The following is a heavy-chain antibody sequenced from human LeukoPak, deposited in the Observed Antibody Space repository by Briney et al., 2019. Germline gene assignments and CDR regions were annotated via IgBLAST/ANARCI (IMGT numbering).Heavy chain of an antibody. CDR3: ARDPVGSNWFDP. V-gene: IGHV4-59*01. J-gene: IGHJ5*02. CDR2: IYYSGST. Sequence: SETLSLTCAVSGASISSGYWSWIRQPPGKGLEWVGYIYYSGSTNYNPSLKSRVTISADMSKNQFSLRLSSVTAADTAVYYCARDPVGSNWFDPWGQGTLVTVSS. CDR1: GASISSGY. D-gene: IGHD3-10*01.